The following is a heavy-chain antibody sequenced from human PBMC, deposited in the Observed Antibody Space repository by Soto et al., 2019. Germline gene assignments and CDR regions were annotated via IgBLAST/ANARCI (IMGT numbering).Heavy chain of an antibody. V-gene: IGHV3-64D*06. CDR3: VKRSGPSGVPHIVPAPES. Sequence: QTGGSLRLSCSASGFTFSSYAMHWVRQAPGKGLEYVSAISSNGGSTYYADSVKGRFTISRDNSKNTLYLQMSSLRAEDTAVYYCVKRSGPSGVPHIVPAPESWGQGTLVTVSS. CDR2: ISSNGGST. D-gene: IGHD2-2*01. CDR1: GFTFSSYA. J-gene: IGHJ4*02.